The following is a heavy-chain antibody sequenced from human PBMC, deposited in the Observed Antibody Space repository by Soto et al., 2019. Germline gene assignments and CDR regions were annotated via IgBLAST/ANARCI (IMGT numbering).Heavy chain of an antibody. CDR3: ARQYCSGGRCFDAFDI. J-gene: IGHJ3*02. CDR2: VYNSGST. Sequence: QVQLQESGPGLVKPSETLSLSCTVSGGSVSSGSYYWSWIRQPPGKGLEWIGYVYNSGSTNYNPSFTSRVTMSVDSSKRQFSLQLSSVTAADTAIYYCARQYCSGGRCFDAFDIWGQGTMVTVSS. CDR1: GGSVSSGSYY. D-gene: IGHD2-15*01. V-gene: IGHV4-61*01.